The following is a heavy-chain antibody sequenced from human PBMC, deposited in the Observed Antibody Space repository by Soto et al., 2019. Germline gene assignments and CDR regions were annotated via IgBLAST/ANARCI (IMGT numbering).Heavy chain of an antibody. CDR2: IGTAGDT. CDR3: ARNPLYYDILTGYYYYYGMDV. J-gene: IGHJ6*02. V-gene: IGHV3-13*01. CDR1: GFTLSSYD. D-gene: IGHD3-9*01. Sequence: GXSLRLSCAASGFTLSSYDMHWFRQATVKGLEWVSAIGTAGDTYYPGSVKGRFTISRENAKNSLYLQMNSLRAEDTAVYYCARNPLYYDILTGYYYYYGMDVWGQGTTVTVS.